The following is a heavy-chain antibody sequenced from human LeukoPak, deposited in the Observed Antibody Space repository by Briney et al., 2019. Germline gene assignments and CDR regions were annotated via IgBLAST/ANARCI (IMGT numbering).Heavy chain of an antibody. Sequence: ASVKVSCKASGYTFTGYYMHWVRRAPGQGLEWMGWINPNSGGTNYAQKFQGRVTMTRDTSISTAYMELSRLRSDDTAVYYCARDVVVVVPAAMGYWGQGTLVTVSS. CDR2: INPNSGGT. D-gene: IGHD2-2*01. CDR1: GYTFTGYY. CDR3: ARDVVVVVPAAMGY. J-gene: IGHJ4*02. V-gene: IGHV1-2*02.